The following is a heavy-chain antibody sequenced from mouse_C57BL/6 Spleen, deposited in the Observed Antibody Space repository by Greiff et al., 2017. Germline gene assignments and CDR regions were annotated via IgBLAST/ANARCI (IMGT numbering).Heavy chain of an antibody. CDR3: ASDATWVYAMDD. CDR2: SRHKANDYTS. D-gene: IGHD4-1*01. Sequence: EVKLVESGGGLVQSGRSLRLSCATSGFTFSDFYMEWVRQAPGKGLEWIAASRHKANDYTSEHSLSVKGRFIVSRDTSQSILYLQMNALVAEDTAINYCASDATWVYAMDDWGKGTSVTVSS. CDR1: GFTFSDFY. V-gene: IGHV7-1*01. J-gene: IGHJ4*01.